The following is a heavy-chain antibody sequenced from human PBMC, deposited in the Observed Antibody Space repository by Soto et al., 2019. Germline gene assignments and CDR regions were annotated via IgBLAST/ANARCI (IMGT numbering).Heavy chain of an antibody. J-gene: IGHJ4*02. Sequence: LRLSCAASGFTFSSYSMNWARQAPGKGLEWVSSISSSSSYIYYADSVKGRFTISRDNAKNSLYLQMNSLRAEDTAVYYCARDSRLVAFDYWGQGTLVTVSS. CDR1: GFTFSSYS. V-gene: IGHV3-21*01. D-gene: IGHD2-2*01. CDR3: ARDSRLVAFDY. CDR2: ISSSSSYI.